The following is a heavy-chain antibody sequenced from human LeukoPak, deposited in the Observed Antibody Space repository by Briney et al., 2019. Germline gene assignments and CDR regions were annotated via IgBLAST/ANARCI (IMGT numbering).Heavy chain of an antibody. V-gene: IGHV4-39*07. CDR3: AREYCSGANCYWYYFDY. CDR1: GGSISSSSYY. D-gene: IGHD2-15*01. J-gene: IGHJ4*02. Sequence: PSETLSLTCTVSGGSISSSSYYWGWIRQPPGKGLEWIGSIYYSGSTYYNPSLKSRVTISVDTSKNQFSLKLSSVTAADTAVYYCAREYCSGANCYWYYFDYWGQGTLVTVSS. CDR2: IYYSGST.